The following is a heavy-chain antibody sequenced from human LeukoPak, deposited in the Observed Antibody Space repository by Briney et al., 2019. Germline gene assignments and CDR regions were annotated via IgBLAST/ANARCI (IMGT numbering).Heavy chain of an antibody. CDR3: ATGQTTAVLVDTLHF. CDR1: GYXVTEFS. Sequence: ASVKVSCKFSGYXVTEFSIHWVRQAPGKGLEWMGGFDPDEAETVFARKFQGRVTMTEDTSTNTAYMELTSLRSEDTAVYYCATGQTTAVLVDTLHFWAQVTLVTVSS. CDR2: FDPDEAET. D-gene: IGHD4-17*01. J-gene: IGHJ4*02. V-gene: IGHV1-24*01.